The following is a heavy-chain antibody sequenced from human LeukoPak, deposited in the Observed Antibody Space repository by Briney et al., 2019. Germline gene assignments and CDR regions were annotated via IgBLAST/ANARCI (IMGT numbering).Heavy chain of an antibody. D-gene: IGHD5-18*01. V-gene: IGHV4-39*07. CDR3: ASVMVTKKAVGWFDP. J-gene: IGHJ5*02. CDR2: IYYSGST. Sequence: PSETLSLTCTVSGGSISSSSYYWGWIRQPPGKGLEWNGSIYYSGSTYYNPSLKSRFTISVHTSKNQFSLKLSSGTAADTAVYYCASVMVTKKAVGWFDPWGQGTLVTVSS. CDR1: GGSISSSSYY.